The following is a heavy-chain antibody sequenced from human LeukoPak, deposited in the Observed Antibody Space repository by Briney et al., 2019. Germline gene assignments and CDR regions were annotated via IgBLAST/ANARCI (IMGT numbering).Heavy chain of an antibody. Sequence: SETLSLTCAVYGGSFSGYYWSWIRQPPGKGLEWLGEINHSGSTNYNPSLKSRVTISVDTSKNQFSLKLSSVTAADTAVYYCARLSYGSGSYDFDYWGRGTLVTVSS. CDR2: INHSGST. V-gene: IGHV4-34*01. J-gene: IGHJ4*02. D-gene: IGHD3-10*01. CDR3: ARLSYGSGSYDFDY. CDR1: GGSFSGYY.